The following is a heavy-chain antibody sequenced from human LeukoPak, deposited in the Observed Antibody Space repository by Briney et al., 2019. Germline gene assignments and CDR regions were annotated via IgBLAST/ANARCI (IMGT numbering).Heavy chain of an antibody. D-gene: IGHD6-19*01. V-gene: IGHV4-34*01. J-gene: IGHJ6*03. CDR3: ARVSSSGWQAYYYYYMDA. CDR1: GFTFSSYA. CDR2: INQSGSI. Sequence: LRLSCAASGFTFSSYAMQWVRQAPGKGLEWIGEINQSGSINYKPSLKSRVTISLDTAKKQFSLKLTSVTAADTAVYYCARVSSSGWQAYYYYYMDAWGKGTTVTVSS.